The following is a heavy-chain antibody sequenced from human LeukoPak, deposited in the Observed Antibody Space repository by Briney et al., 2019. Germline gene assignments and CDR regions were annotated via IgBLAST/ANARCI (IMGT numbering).Heavy chain of an antibody. J-gene: IGHJ4*02. CDR2: IFASGST. Sequence: PSETLSLTCTVSGGSISSYYWSWIRQPAGKGLEWVGRIFASGSTNYNPSLRSRVTMSVDTSKNQFSLKLRSVTDADTAVYYCVRGMVGTTRHFDFWGQGTLVTVSS. V-gene: IGHV4-4*07. CDR1: GGSISSYY. D-gene: IGHD1-26*01. CDR3: VRGMVGTTRHFDF.